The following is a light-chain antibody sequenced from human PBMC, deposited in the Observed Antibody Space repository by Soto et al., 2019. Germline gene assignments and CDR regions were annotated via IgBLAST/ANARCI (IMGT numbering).Light chain of an antibody. CDR2: DVS. J-gene: IGLJ1*01. V-gene: IGLV2-14*03. CDR3: SSYSSSGTLYV. CDR1: SSDVGDYNY. Sequence: QSALTQPASVSGSPGQSITISCTGSSSDVGDYNYVAWYQQPPDKAPKLMIFDVSSRPSGVSNRFSGSKSGRTASLTISGLQAEDEADYFCSSYSSSGTLYVFGTGTKLTVL.